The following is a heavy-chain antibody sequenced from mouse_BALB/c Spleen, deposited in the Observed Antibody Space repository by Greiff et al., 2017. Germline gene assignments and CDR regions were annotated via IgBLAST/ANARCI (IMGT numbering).Heavy chain of an antibody. D-gene: IGHD1-1*01. CDR3: ARGGNYGSSYNYFDY. Sequence: EVHLVESGGGLVKPGGSLKLSCAASGFTFSSYAMSWVRQTPEKRLEWVASISSGGSTYYPDSVKGRFTISRDNARNILYLQMSSLRSEDTAMYYCARGGNYGSSYNYFDYWGQGTTLTVSS. V-gene: IGHV5-6-5*01. CDR2: ISSGGST. J-gene: IGHJ2*01. CDR1: GFTFSSYA.